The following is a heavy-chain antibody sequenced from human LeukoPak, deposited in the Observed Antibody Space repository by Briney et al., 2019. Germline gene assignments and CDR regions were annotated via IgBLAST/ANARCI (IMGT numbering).Heavy chain of an antibody. CDR2: IWYDGSNK. D-gene: IGHD2-15*01. V-gene: IGHV3-33*01. Sequence: GGSLRLSCAASGFTFSSYGMRWVRQAPGKGLEWVAVIWYDGSNKYYADSVKGRFTISRDNSKNTLYLQMNSLRAEDTAVYYCARGCSGGSCYSYYYGMDVWGKGTTVTVSS. J-gene: IGHJ6*04. CDR3: ARGCSGGSCYSYYYGMDV. CDR1: GFTFSSYG.